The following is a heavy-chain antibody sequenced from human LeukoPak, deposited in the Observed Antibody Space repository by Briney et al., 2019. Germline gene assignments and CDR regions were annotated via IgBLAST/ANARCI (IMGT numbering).Heavy chain of an antibody. CDR3: ARELGSDYYGSGSPHYYGMDV. Sequence: SETLSLTCTVSDGSISSYYWSWIRQPPGKGLEWIGYIYYSGSTNYNPSLKSRVTISVDTSKNQFSLKLSSVTAADTAVYYCARELGSDYYGSGSPHYYGMDVWGQGTTVTVSS. V-gene: IGHV4-59*01. J-gene: IGHJ6*02. CDR1: DGSISSYY. CDR2: IYYSGST. D-gene: IGHD3-10*01.